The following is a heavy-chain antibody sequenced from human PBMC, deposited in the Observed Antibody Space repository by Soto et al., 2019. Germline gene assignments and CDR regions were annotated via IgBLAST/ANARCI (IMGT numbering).Heavy chain of an antibody. Sequence: GGSLRLSCAASGFTFSSYGMHWVRQAPGKGLEWVAVIWYDGSNKYYADSVKGRFTISRDNSKNTLYLQMNSLRAEDTAVYYCAREGPSGYADGALDYWGQGTLVTVSS. V-gene: IGHV3-33*01. J-gene: IGHJ4*02. CDR2: IWYDGSNK. CDR3: AREGPSGYADGALDY. CDR1: GFTFSSYG. D-gene: IGHD5-12*01.